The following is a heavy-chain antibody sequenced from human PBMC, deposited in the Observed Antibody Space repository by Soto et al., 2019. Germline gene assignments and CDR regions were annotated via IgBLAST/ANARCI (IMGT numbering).Heavy chain of an antibody. Sequence: QVQLVQSGAEVKKPGSSVKVSCKASGGTFSSYTISWVRQAPGQGLEWMGRIIPILGIANYAQKFQGRVTITADKSTXXAXRGXSSLRSEDTSVYYCAREDYGGNPALGYYYYYGMDVWGQGTTVTVSS. D-gene: IGHD4-17*01. CDR3: AREDYGGNPALGYYYYYGMDV. J-gene: IGHJ6*02. CDR2: IIPILGIA. CDR1: GGTFSSYT. V-gene: IGHV1-69*08.